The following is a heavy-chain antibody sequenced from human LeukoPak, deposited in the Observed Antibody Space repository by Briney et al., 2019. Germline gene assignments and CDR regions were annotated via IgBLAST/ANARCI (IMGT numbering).Heavy chain of an antibody. D-gene: IGHD3-22*01. Sequence: SETLSLTCTVSGGSISSDYWSWIRQPPGKGLEWIGYIYYSGSTNYNPSLKSRVTISVDTSKNQFSLKLSSVTAADTAVYYCARGSYYYDSSGYSETGEIDWGQGTLVTVSS. CDR2: IYYSGST. CDR3: ARGSYYYDSSGYSETGEID. CDR1: GGSISSDY. J-gene: IGHJ4*02. V-gene: IGHV4-59*01.